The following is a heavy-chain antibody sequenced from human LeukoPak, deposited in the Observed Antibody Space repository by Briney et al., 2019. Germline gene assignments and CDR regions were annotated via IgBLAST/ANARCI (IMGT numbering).Heavy chain of an antibody. CDR1: GGSISSYY. CDR3: VREGSSSRFVDY. CDR2: IDYGGST. Sequence: SETLSLTCTVSGGSISSYYWSWIRQPPGKGLEWIGYIDYGGSTKYNPSLKSRVTISVDTSKNQFSLKMSSVTAADTALYYCVREGSSSRFVDYWGQGTLVTVSS. D-gene: IGHD3-10*01. J-gene: IGHJ4*02. V-gene: IGHV4-59*01.